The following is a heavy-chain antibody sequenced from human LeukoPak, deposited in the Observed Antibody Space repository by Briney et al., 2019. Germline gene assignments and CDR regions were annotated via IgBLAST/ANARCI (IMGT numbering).Heavy chain of an antibody. Sequence: GGSLRLSCAASGFTVSSNYMSWVRQAPGKGLEWVSVIYSGGSTYYADSVKGRFTISRDNSKNTLYLQMNSLRAEDTAVYCCARDGRGYGSGDVFDIWGQGTMVTVSS. V-gene: IGHV3-66*01. CDR1: GFTVSSNY. J-gene: IGHJ3*02. CDR3: ARDGRGYGSGDVFDI. CDR2: IYSGGST. D-gene: IGHD3-10*01.